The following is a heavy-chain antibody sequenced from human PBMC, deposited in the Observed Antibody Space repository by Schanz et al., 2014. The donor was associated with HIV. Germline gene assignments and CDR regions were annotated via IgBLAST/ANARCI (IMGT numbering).Heavy chain of an antibody. V-gene: IGHV3-30*18. CDR3: AKALGGSPEDY. D-gene: IGHD1-26*01. J-gene: IGHJ4*02. CDR2: ISYDGSNK. CDR1: GFTFSTKG. Sequence: QVQLVESGGGVVQPGRSLRLSCAASGFTFSTKGMHWVRQAPGKGLEWVAVISYDGSNKYYADSVKGRFTISRDNSKNTLYLQMNRLRAEDTAVYFCAKALGGSPEDYWGQGTLVTVSS.